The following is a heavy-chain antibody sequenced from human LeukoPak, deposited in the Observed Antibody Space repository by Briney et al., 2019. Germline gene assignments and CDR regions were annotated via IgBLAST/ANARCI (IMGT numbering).Heavy chain of an antibody. CDR3: AKDGRPGSGYYYMDV. V-gene: IGHV3-30*02. Sequence: PGGSLRLSCAASGFTFSSYGMHWVRQAPGKGLEWVAFIRYDGSNKYYADSVKGRFTISRDNSKNTLYLQMNSLRAEDTAVYYCAKDGRPGSGYYYMDVWGQGTTVTVSS. D-gene: IGHD2-15*01. CDR2: IRYDGSNK. CDR1: GFTFSSYG. J-gene: IGHJ6*03.